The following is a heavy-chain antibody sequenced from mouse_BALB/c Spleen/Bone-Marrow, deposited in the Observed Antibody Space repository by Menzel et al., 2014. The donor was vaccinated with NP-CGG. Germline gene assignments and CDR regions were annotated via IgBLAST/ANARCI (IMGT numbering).Heavy chain of an antibody. CDR1: GYAFSSYW. Sequence: QVQLKESGAELVRPGSSVKISCKASGYAFSSYWMNWVKQRPGQGLEWIGQIYPGDGDTNYNGNFKVKAKLTVDRSSSTAFRQLSSLTPEDSAVYGCARWYRDPHFAMDYWGPGTSGTGSS. J-gene: IGHJ4*01. CDR3: ARWYRDPHFAMDY. D-gene: IGHD2-14*01. V-gene: IGHV1-80*01. CDR2: IYPGDGDT.